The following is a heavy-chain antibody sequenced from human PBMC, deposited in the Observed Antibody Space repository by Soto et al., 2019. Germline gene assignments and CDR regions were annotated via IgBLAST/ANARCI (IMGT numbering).Heavy chain of an antibody. CDR1: GFSLRTSGGG. CDR2: IYWNDDK. CDR3: AKSGSSGWYGWFDP. V-gene: IGHV2-5*01. J-gene: IGHJ5*02. Sequence: SGPTLVNPTRTRTLTCIFSGFSLRTSGGGVGWIRQPPGKALEWLGFIYWNDDKRYSPSLKSRLTITKDTSKNQVVLTMTNMDPVDTATYYCAKSGSSGWYGWFDPWGQGTLVTVSS. D-gene: IGHD6-19*01.